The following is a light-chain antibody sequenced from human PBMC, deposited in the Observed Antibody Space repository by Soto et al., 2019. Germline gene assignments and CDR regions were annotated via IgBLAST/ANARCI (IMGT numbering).Light chain of an antibody. J-gene: IGLJ1*01. Sequence: QSVLTQPASVSGSPGQSITISCTGTSSDVGSYNLVSWYQQHPGKAPKLMIYEGSKRPSGVSNRFSGSKSGNTASLTISGLQAGDEADYYCCSYASSSSYVFGTGTKVTVL. V-gene: IGLV2-23*01. CDR1: SSDVGSYNL. CDR3: CSYASSSSYV. CDR2: EGS.